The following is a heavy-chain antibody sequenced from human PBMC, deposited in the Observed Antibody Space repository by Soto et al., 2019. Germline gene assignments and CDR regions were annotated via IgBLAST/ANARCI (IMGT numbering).Heavy chain of an antibody. Sequence: QVQLVQSGAEVKKPGASVKVSCKTSGYTFTTYGVSWVRQAPGQGLEWMGWISPYNGNTNYAQRLQGRVTLTTDTSTKTAYMELMSLRSDDTALYYCAREDGYCSGGSCHSGGWLEPWGQGNLVTVSS. CDR3: AREDGYCSGGSCHSGGWLEP. CDR1: GYTFTTYG. D-gene: IGHD2-15*01. J-gene: IGHJ5*02. CDR2: ISPYNGNT. V-gene: IGHV1-18*01.